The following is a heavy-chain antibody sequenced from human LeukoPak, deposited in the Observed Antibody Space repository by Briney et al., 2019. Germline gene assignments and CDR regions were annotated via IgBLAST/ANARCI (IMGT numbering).Heavy chain of an antibody. V-gene: IGHV4-34*01. CDR1: GGSFSGYY. CDR3: ARVVSVDTAMVFDY. CDR2: INHSGST. D-gene: IGHD5-18*01. Sequence: SETLSLTCAAYGGSFSGYYWSWIRQPPGKGLEWIGEINHSGSTNYNPSLKSRVTISVDTSKNQFSLKLSSVTAADTAVYYCARVVSVDTAMVFDYWGQGTLVTASS. J-gene: IGHJ4*02.